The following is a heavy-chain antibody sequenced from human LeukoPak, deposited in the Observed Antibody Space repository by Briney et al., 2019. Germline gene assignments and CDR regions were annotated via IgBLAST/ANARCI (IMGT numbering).Heavy chain of an antibody. CDR2: MNPNSGNT. V-gene: IGHV1-8*03. Sequence: ASVKVSCKASGYTFTSYDINWVRQATGQGIEWMGWMNPNSGNTGYAQKFQGRVTITRNTSIRTAYMELSSLRSEDTAVYYCAREVTTGTTNWFDPWGQGTLVTVSS. CDR3: AREVTTGTTNWFDP. CDR1: GYTFTSYD. D-gene: IGHD1-1*01. J-gene: IGHJ5*02.